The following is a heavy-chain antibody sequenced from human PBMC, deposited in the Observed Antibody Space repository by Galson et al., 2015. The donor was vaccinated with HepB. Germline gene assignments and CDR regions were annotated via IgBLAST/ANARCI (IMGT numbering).Heavy chain of an antibody. D-gene: IGHD5-24*01. V-gene: IGHV1-69*13. J-gene: IGHJ4*02. Sequence: SVKVSCKASGGTFSSYAISWVRQAPGQGLEWMGGIIPIFGTANYAQKFQGRVTITADESTSTAYMELSSLRSEDTAVYYCALSGDGYFLYYFDYWGQGTLVTVSS. CDR2: IIPIFGTA. CDR1: GGTFSSYA. CDR3: ALSGDGYFLYYFDY.